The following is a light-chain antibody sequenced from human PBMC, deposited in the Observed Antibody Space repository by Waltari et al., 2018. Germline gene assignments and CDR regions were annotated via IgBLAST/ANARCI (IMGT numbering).Light chain of an antibody. J-gene: IGKJ2*01. CDR2: KTS. Sequence: DIQLTQSPSSLAASVRDRVTLTCRASQDIGGYLNWYQQQPGKAPKLLIYKTSILNTGVPSRFSGGSSRIDYTLTITNLQPEDIATYYCQYFDNLPMFTFGPGTKVEIK. CDR1: QDIGGY. CDR3: QYFDNLPMFT. V-gene: IGKV1-33*01.